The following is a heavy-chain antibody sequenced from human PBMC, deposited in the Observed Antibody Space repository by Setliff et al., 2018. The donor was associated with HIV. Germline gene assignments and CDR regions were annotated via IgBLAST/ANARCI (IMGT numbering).Heavy chain of an antibody. CDR3: VRETYYYDNPQYYYYYMDV. V-gene: IGHV4-61*02. Sequence: KTSETLSLTCTVSGGSISSGSYYWSWIRQPAGKGLEWIGRIYTSGSTNYNPSLKSRVTISVDTSKNQFSLKLRSVTAADTAVYYCVRETYYYDNPQYYYYYMDVWGKGTTVTVSS. D-gene: IGHD3-22*01. J-gene: IGHJ6*03. CDR2: IYTSGST. CDR1: GGSISSGSYY.